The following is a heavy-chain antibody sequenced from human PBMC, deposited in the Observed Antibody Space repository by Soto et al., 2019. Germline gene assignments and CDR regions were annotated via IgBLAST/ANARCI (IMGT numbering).Heavy chain of an antibody. CDR3: ARDTDDYGDYYYGMDV. CDR1: GFTFSSYS. CDR2: ISSSSSYI. J-gene: IGHJ6*02. Sequence: EVPLVESGGGLVKPGGSLRLSCAASGFTFSSYSMNWVRQAPGKGLEWVSSISSSSSYIYYADSVKGRFTISRDNXKNXLYLQMNSLRAEDTAVYYCARDTDDYGDYYYGMDVWGQGTTVTVSS. D-gene: IGHD4-17*01. V-gene: IGHV3-21*01.